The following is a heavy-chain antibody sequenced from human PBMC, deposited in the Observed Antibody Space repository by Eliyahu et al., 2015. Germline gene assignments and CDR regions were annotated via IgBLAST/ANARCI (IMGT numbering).Heavy chain of an antibody. J-gene: IGHJ6*02. CDR1: GXTFXSYA. V-gene: IGHV1-69*06. CDR3: ASRGAIIVVVPAAILGADYGMDV. Sequence: QVQLVQSGAEVKKPGSSVKVSCKASGXTFXSYAISWVRQAPGQGLXXMGGIIPIFGTANYAQKFQGRVTITADKSTSTAYMELSSLRSEDTAVYYCASRGAIIVVVPAAILGADYGMDVWGQGTTVTVSS. CDR2: IIPIFGTA. D-gene: IGHD2-2*02.